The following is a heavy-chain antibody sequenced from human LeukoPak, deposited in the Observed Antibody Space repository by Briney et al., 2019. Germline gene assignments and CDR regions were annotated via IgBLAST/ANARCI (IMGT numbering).Heavy chain of an antibody. CDR3: TKEIRMVAGTSTGDI. D-gene: IGHD6-19*01. V-gene: IGHV3-23*01. J-gene: IGHJ3*02. CDR1: GFTFSSYA. Sequence: PGGSLRLSCAAYGFTFSSYAMSWVRQAPGKGLKWVSAISGSGGSTYYADSVKGRFTISRDNSKNTLYLQMNSLRAEDTAVYYCTKEIRMVAGTSTGDIWGQGTMVTVSS. CDR2: ISGSGGST.